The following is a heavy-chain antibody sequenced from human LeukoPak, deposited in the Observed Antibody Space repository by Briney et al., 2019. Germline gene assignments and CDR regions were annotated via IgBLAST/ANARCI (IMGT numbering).Heavy chain of an antibody. CDR1: GGSVSSGSYY. V-gene: IGHV4-61*01. Sequence: SETLSLTCTVSGGSVSSGSYYWSWIRQPPGKGLEWIGYIYHSGSTNYNPSLKSRVTISVDTSKNQFSLKLSSVTAADTAVYYCARAFYGDYEDNWFDPWGQGTLVTVSS. D-gene: IGHD4-17*01. CDR3: ARAFYGDYEDNWFDP. CDR2: IYHSGST. J-gene: IGHJ5*02.